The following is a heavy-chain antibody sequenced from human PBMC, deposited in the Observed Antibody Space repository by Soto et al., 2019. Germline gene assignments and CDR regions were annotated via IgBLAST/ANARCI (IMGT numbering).Heavy chain of an antibody. CDR2: ISSGDSYI. J-gene: IGHJ6*02. CDR1: GFTFSNYK. CDR3: VRDSSQRDV. V-gene: IGHV3-21*01. Sequence: GGSLTLSCAASGFTFSNYKMNWVRQAPGKGLEWISAISSGDSYIYYADSVKGRFTISRDDAKNSLYLQMSSLSVEDTAVYYCVRDSSQRDVWGQGTTVTVSS.